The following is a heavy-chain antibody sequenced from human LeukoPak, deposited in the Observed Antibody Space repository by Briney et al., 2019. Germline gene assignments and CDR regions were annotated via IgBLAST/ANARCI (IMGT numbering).Heavy chain of an antibody. CDR2: INHSGST. D-gene: IGHD3-10*01. Sequence: PSETLSLTCAVYGGSFSGYYWSWIRQPPGKGLEWIGEINHSGSTNYNPSLKSRVTISVDTSKNQFSLKLSSVTAADTAVYYCARRVVRGPRGGYLDYWGQGTLVTVSS. CDR1: GGSFSGYY. CDR3: ARRVVRGPRGGYLDY. V-gene: IGHV4-34*01. J-gene: IGHJ4*02.